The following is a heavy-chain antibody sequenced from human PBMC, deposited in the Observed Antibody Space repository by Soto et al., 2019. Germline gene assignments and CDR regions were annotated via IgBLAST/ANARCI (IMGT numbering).Heavy chain of an antibody. J-gene: IGHJ4*02. Sequence: GGSLRLSCAASGFAFSSYAMSWVRQAPVKGLEWVSSISGRGGRIYYADSVKGRFTISRDNSKNTLYLQMNSLRGEDTAVYYCTKGDVVVPAAEYYFDYWGQGTLVTVSS. CDR1: GFAFSSYA. D-gene: IGHD2-2*01. CDR3: TKGDVVVPAAEYYFDY. V-gene: IGHV3-23*01. CDR2: ISGRGGRI.